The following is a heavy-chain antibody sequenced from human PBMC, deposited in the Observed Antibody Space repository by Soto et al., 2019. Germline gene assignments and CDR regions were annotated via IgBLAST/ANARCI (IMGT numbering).Heavy chain of an antibody. CDR2: ISYDGSNK. CDR1: GFTFSSYA. V-gene: IGHV3-30-3*01. J-gene: IGHJ4*02. D-gene: IGHD3-22*01. Sequence: GGSLRLSCAASGFTFSSYAMHWVRQAPGKGLEWVAVISYDGSNKYYADSVKGRFTISRDNSKNTLYLQMNSLRAEDTAVYYCAREKRDSSGYPFDYWGQGTLVTVSS. CDR3: AREKRDSSGYPFDY.